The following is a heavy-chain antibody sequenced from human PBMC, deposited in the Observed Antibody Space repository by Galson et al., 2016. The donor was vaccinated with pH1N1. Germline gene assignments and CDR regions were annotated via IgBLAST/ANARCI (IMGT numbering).Heavy chain of an antibody. J-gene: IGHJ4*02. CDR2: ISWNSGSI. CDR1: GFTFDDYA. V-gene: IGHV3-9*01. CDR3: AKVVGHLSGYYDY. Sequence: SLRLSCAASGFTFDDYAMHWVRQAPGKGLEWVSGISWNSGSIGYADSVKGPFTISRDNAKNSLYLQMNSLRTEDTALYYCAKVVGHLSGYYDYWGQGTLVTVSS. D-gene: IGHD3-9*01.